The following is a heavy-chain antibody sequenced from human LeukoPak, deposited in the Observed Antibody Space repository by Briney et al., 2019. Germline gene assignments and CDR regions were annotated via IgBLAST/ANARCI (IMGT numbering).Heavy chain of an antibody. V-gene: IGHV3-7*01. J-gene: IGHJ4*02. D-gene: IGHD5-18*01. CDR1: GFTFSNYW. Sequence: GGSLRLSCAASGFTFSNYWMSWVRQAPGKGLQWVANIKQDGSEKYYVDSVKGRFTISRDNAKESLYLQMNSPRAEDTAVYYCARQQSSSFLRRGYIESWGQGTLVTVSS. CDR3: ARQQSSSFLRRGYIES. CDR2: IKQDGSEK.